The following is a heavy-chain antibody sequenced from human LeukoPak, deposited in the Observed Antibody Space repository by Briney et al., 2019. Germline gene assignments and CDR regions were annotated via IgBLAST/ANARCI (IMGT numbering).Heavy chain of an antibody. CDR3: AKVGVHYYDSSGYYYDY. Sequence: PGGSLRLSCAASGFTFSSYGMHWVRQAPGKGLEWVAVISYDGSNKYYADSVKGRFTISRDNSKNTLYLQMNSLRAEDTAAYYCAKVGVHYYDSSGYYYDYWGQGTLVTVSS. V-gene: IGHV3-30*18. J-gene: IGHJ4*02. CDR2: ISYDGSNK. CDR1: GFTFSSYG. D-gene: IGHD3-22*01.